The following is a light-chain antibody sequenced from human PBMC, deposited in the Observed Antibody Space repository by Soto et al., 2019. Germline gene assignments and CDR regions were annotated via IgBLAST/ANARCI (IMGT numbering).Light chain of an antibody. J-gene: IGKJ5*01. V-gene: IGKV1-39*01. CDR1: QSISSY. CDR3: QQSYSTPIT. Sequence: DSQMAQSPSSVSAAVGDIVTINCRASQSISSYLNWYQQKPGKAPKLLIYAASSLQSGVPSRFSGSGSGTDFTLTISSLQPEDFATYYCQQSYSTPITFGQGTRLEI. CDR2: AAS.